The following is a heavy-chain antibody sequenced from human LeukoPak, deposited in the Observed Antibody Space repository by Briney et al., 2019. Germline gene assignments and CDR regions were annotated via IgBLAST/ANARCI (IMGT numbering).Heavy chain of an antibody. Sequence: SVKVSCKASGDTFSSYAISWVRQAPGQGLEWMGGIIPIFGTANYAQKFQGRVTITTDESTSTAYMELSSLRFEDTAVYYCARADCGGDCYWGIDYWGQGTLVTVSS. CDR2: IIPIFGTA. V-gene: IGHV1-69*05. CDR1: GDTFSSYA. CDR3: ARADCGGDCYWGIDY. D-gene: IGHD2-21*02. J-gene: IGHJ4*02.